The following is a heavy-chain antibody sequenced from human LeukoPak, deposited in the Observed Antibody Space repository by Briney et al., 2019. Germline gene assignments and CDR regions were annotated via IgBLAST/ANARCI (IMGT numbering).Heavy chain of an antibody. V-gene: IGHV5-51*01. CDR1: GYSFTSYW. D-gene: IGHD2-2*01. J-gene: IGHJ5*02. CDR3: ARHVTIYCSSTSCYGRWFDP. CDR2: IYPGDSDT. Sequence: GESLKISCKGSGYSFTSYWIGWVRQMPGKGLEWMGIIYPGDSDTRYSPSFQGQVTISADKSISTAYLQWSSLKASDTAMYYCARHVTIYCSSTSCYGRWFDPWGQGTLVTVSS.